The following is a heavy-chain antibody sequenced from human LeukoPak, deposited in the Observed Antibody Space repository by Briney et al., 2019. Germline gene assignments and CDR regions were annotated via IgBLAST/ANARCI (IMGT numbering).Heavy chain of an antibody. V-gene: IGHV1-46*01. Sequence: GASVKVSCKASGYTFTSYYMHWVRQAPGQGLEWMGIINPSGGSTSYAQKFQGRVTMTRDTSTSTVYMELSSLRSEDTAVYYCAREGGETGIAAAEVFDPWGQGTLVTVSS. CDR1: GYTFTSYY. CDR2: INPSGGST. D-gene: IGHD6-13*01. CDR3: AREGGETGIAAAEVFDP. J-gene: IGHJ5*02.